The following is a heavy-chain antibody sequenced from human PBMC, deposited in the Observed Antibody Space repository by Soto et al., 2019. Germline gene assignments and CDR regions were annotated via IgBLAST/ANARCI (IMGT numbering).Heavy chain of an antibody. CDR3: ARDKITGLFDY. CDR2: INHSGST. V-gene: IGHV4-34*01. Sequence: PSETLSLTCAVYGWSFSGYYWTWIRQPPGTGLEWIGEINHSGSTNYNPSLKSRVTISVDTSKNQFSPKLTSVTAADTAVYYCARDKITGLFDYWGQGTLVTVSS. CDR1: GWSFSGYY. J-gene: IGHJ4*02. D-gene: IGHD2-8*02.